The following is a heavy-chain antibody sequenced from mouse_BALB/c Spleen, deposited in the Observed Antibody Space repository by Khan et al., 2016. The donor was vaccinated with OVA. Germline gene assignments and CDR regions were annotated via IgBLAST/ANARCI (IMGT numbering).Heavy chain of an antibody. J-gene: IGHJ2*02. CDR2: ISYSGNT. CDR1: GYSITSDYA. CDR3: TRVYGGDFAY. V-gene: IGHV3-2*02. D-gene: IGHD1-1*01. Sequence: EVQLQESGPGLVKPSQSLSLTCTVTGYSITSDYAWNWIRQFPGNNLEWMGFISYSGNTKYNPSLKSRFSITRNTSTNQFFLQLNSGTTEDTATYYCTRVYGGDFAYWGQGTSLTVSS.